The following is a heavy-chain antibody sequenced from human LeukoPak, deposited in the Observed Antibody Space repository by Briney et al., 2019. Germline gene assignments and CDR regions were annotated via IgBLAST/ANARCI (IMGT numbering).Heavy chain of an antibody. CDR2: IYSGGST. Sequence: PGGSLRLSCAASEFSVGSNYMTWVRQAPGKGLEWVSLIYSGGSTYYADSVKGRFTISRDNSKNTLYLQMNSLRAEDTALYYCARNYDLVTGSLPYAFDIWGQGTMVTVSS. V-gene: IGHV3-66*01. CDR3: ARNYDLVTGSLPYAFDI. J-gene: IGHJ3*02. CDR1: EFSVGSNY. D-gene: IGHD3-9*01.